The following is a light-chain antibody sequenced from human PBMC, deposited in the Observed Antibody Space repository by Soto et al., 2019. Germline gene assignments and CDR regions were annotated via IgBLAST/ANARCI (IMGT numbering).Light chain of an antibody. CDR3: QQLNSYPRIT. Sequence: DIQMTQSPSTLSGSVGDRVTITCRASQSISSFLNWYQQKPGKAPKLLIYAASTLQSGVPSRFSGSGSGTEFTLTISSLQPEDFATYYCQQLNSYPRITFGQGTRLE. J-gene: IGKJ5*01. CDR1: QSISSF. CDR2: AAS. V-gene: IGKV1-9*01.